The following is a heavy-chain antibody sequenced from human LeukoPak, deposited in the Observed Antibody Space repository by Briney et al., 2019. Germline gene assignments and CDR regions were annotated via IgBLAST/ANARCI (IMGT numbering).Heavy chain of an antibody. CDR2: IWYDGSKK. D-gene: IGHD4-17*01. V-gene: IGHV3-33*01. J-gene: IGHJ3*02. Sequence: GGSLRPSCAASGFVFDTYGMHWVRQAPGKGLEWVAVIWYDGSKKYYADSVKDRFTISRDNSKNTVYLQMNSLRAEDTAVYYCASRTTVTDADGFDIWGQGTMVTVSS. CDR1: GFVFDTYG. CDR3: ASRTTVTDADGFDI.